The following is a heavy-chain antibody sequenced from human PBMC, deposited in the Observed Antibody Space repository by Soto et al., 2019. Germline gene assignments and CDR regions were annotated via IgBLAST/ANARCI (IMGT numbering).Heavy chain of an antibody. V-gene: IGHV6-1*01. CDR2: TSYRSKWYN. Sequence: SQTLSLTCAISGDSVSSNSAAWNWIRQSPSRGLEWLGRTSYRSKWYNDYAVSVKSRITINPDTSKTQFSLQLNSVTPEDTAVYYCARTDQAIAVAVYYFDYWGQGTLVTVSS. CDR1: GDSVSSNSAA. J-gene: IGHJ4*02. CDR3: ARTDQAIAVAVYYFDY. D-gene: IGHD6-19*01.